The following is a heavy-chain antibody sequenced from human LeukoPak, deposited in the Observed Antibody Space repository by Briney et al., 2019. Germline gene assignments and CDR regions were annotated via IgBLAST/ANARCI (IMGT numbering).Heavy chain of an antibody. Sequence: GGSLRLSCTASGYTFSDYGMHWVRQAPGKGLEWLSVISYSGVVKFYADSVKGRFTISRDNSKNSLYLQMNSLRAEDTAVYYCARETYWGQGTLVTVSS. J-gene: IGHJ4*02. CDR2: ISYSGVVK. CDR3: ARETY. CDR1: GYTFSDYG. V-gene: IGHV3-33*08.